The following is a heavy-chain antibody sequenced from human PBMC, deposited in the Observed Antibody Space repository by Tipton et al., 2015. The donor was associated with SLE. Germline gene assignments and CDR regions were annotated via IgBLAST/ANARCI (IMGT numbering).Heavy chain of an antibody. CDR1: GFTFSSYG. CDR2: IWYDGSNK. CDR3: ARRFLEWSSCYYMDV. V-gene: IGHV3-33*01. J-gene: IGHJ6*03. D-gene: IGHD3-3*01. Sequence: SLRLSCAASGFTFSSYGMHWVRQAPGKGLEWVAVIWYDGSNKYYADSVKGRFTISRDNSKNTLYLQMNSLRAEDTAVYYCARRFLEWSSCYYMDVWGKGTTVTVSS.